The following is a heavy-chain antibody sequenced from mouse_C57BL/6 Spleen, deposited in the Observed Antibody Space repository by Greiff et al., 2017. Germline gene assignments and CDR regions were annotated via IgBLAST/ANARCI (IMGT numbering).Heavy chain of an antibody. CDR3: TREDGYWYFDV. CDR1: GYTFTDYE. V-gene: IGHV1-15*01. J-gene: IGHJ1*03. CDR2: IDPETGGT. Sequence: VQLQESGAELVRPGASVTLSCKASGYTFTDYEMHWVKQTPVHGLEWIGAIDPETGGTAYNQKFKGKAILTADKSSSTAYMELRSLTSEDSAVYYCTREDGYWYFDVWGTGTTVTVSS. D-gene: IGHD2-3*01.